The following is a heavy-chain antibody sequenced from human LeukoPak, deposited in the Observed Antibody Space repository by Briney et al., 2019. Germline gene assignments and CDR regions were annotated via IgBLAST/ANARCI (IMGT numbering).Heavy chain of an antibody. D-gene: IGHD1-26*01. CDR3: ASAPLGSTRP. Sequence: GRSLRLSCAASGFTFSSYGMHWVRQAPGKGLEWVAVISYDGSNKYYADSVKGRFTISRDNSKNTLYLQMNSLRAEDTAVYYCASAPLGSTRPWGQGTLVTVSS. V-gene: IGHV3-30*03. J-gene: IGHJ5*02. CDR1: GFTFSSYG. CDR2: ISYDGSNK.